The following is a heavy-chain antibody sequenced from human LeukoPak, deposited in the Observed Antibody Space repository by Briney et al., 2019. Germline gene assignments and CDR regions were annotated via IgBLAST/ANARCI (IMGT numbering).Heavy chain of an antibody. CDR2: ISYDGSNK. CDR3: AKGGPEWGAYSGGAFDI. Sequence: GGSLRLSCAASGFTFSSYGMHWVRQAPGKELEWVAVISYDGSNKYYADSVKGRFTISRDNSKNTLYLQMNSLRAEDTAVYYCAKGGPEWGAYSGGAFDIWGQGTMVTVSS. D-gene: IGHD1-26*01. V-gene: IGHV3-30*18. J-gene: IGHJ3*02. CDR1: GFTFSSYG.